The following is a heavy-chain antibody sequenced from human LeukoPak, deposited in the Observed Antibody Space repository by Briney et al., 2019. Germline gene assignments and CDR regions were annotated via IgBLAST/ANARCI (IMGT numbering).Heavy chain of an antibody. CDR1: GGSISRRSYY. J-gene: IGHJ4*02. D-gene: IGHD3-9*01. CDR3: ARAILTGYYKQTHFDY. Sequence: TLSLTCTVSGGSISRRSYYWGGLRQPPGRGGEGVGSIYYSGSTSYNPSLKSRVTISVDTSKNQFSLKLSSVTAADTAVYYCARAILTGYYKQTHFDYWGQGTLVTVSS. CDR2: IYYSGST. V-gene: IGHV4-39*07.